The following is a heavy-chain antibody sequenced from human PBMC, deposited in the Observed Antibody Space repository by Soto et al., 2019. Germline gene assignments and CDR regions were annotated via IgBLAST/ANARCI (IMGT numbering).Heavy chain of an antibody. V-gene: IGHV1-69*02. J-gene: IGHJ6*03. D-gene: IGHD2-21*01. Sequence: QVQLVQSGAELKKPGSSVKVSCEASGGSFTSYSFTWVRQAPGQGLEWMGRIIPIQGKANYALKFQDRVTITADRSMRTVYMELTSLRPEDIAVDFCAKSLLFVAHGYMDVWGKGTTVTVSS. CDR3: AKSLLFVAHGYMDV. CDR2: IIPIQGKA. CDR1: GGSFTSYS.